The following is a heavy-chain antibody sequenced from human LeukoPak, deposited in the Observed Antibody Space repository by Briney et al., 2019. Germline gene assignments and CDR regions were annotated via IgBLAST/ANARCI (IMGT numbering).Heavy chain of an antibody. D-gene: IGHD4-17*01. CDR3: AREDPQTTVPEGLDV. J-gene: IGHJ6*02. CDR1: GGSISSYY. Sequence: PSETLSLTCTVSGGSISSYYWSWIRQPPRKGLEWIGYIYYSGSTNYNPSPKSRVTISVDTSKNQFSLKLTSVTAADTAVYYCAREDPQTTVPEGLDVWGQGTTVTVSS. CDR2: IYYSGST. V-gene: IGHV4-59*01.